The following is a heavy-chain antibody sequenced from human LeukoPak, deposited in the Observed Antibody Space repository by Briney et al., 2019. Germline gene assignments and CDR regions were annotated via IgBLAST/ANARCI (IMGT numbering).Heavy chain of an antibody. D-gene: IGHD3-16*02. CDR2: IIPIFGTA. CDR3: ARAIMITFGGVIVNG. J-gene: IGHJ4*02. Sequence: SVKVSCKASGGTFGSYAISWVRQAPGQGLEWMGGIIPIFGTANYAQKFQGRVTITADESTSTAYMELSSLRSEDTAVYYCARAIMITFGGVIVNGWGQGTLVTVSS. CDR1: GGTFGSYA. V-gene: IGHV1-69*13.